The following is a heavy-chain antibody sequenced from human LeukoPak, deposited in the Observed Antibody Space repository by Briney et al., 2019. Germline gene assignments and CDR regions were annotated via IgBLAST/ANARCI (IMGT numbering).Heavy chain of an antibody. CDR2: INPNSGGT. J-gene: IGHJ4*02. V-gene: IGHV1-2*02. CDR3: ARDGGTYYYDSSAYYSN. CDR1: GYTFTGYY. Sequence: ASVRLSCKASGYTFTGYYMHWVRQAPGQGLEWMGWINPNSGGTNYAQKFQGRVTMTRDTSISTAYMELSRLRSDDTAVYYCARDGGTYYYDSSAYYSNWGQGTLVTVSS. D-gene: IGHD3-22*01.